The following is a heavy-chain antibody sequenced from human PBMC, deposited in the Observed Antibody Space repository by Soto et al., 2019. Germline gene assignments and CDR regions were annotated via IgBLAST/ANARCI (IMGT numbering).Heavy chain of an antibody. CDR1: GGTFSSYT. CDR2: IIPILGIA. D-gene: IGHD6-25*01. Sequence: QVQLVQSGAEVKKPGSSVKVSCKASGGTFSSYTISWVRQAPGQGLEWMGRIIPILGIANYAQKFQGRVTITADKSTSTAYMELSSLMSEDTAVYYCARDQGLTYYYYGMDVWIKGTTDTVSS. V-gene: IGHV1-69*08. J-gene: IGHJ6*04. CDR3: ARDQGLTYYYYGMDV.